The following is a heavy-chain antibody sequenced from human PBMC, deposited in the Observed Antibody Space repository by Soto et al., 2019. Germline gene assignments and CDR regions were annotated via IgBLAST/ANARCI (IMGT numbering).Heavy chain of an antibody. CDR3: AKGQYSGVAGGLDY. V-gene: IGHV3-7*03. Sequence: PGGSLRLSCAASGFTFSSYWMNWVRQAPGKGLEWVANIKQDGSEKYYVDSVKGRFTISRDTSSDTLYLQMNSLRVEDTALYYCAKGQYSGVAGGLDYWGQGTLVTVSS. D-gene: IGHD1-26*01. J-gene: IGHJ4*02. CDR2: IKQDGSEK. CDR1: GFTFSSYW.